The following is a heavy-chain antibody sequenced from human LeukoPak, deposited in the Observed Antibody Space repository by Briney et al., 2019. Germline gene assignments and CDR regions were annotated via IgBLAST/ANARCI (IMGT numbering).Heavy chain of an antibody. CDR3: TRDPSEASHPYYFDY. D-gene: IGHD6-25*01. CDR1: GFTFSNYW. V-gene: IGHV3-20*04. J-gene: IGHJ4*02. CDR2: INWNGGST. Sequence: GESLRLSCATSGFTFSNYWMNWVRQAPGKGLEWVSGINWNGGSTGYADSVKGRFTISRDNAKNSLYLQMNSLRAEDTAVYYCTRDPSEASHPYYFDYWGQGILVTVSS.